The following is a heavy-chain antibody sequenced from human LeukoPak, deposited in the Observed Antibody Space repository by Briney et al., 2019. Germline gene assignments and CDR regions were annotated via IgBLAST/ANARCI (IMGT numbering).Heavy chain of an antibody. V-gene: IGHV5-51*01. CDR3: ARHIGDYIDY. D-gene: IGHD3-16*02. CDR1: GYSFTSYW. CDR2: IYPGDSDT. Sequence: PGESLKISCKGSGYSFTSYWIGWVRQMPGKDLEWMGIIYPGDSDTKYSPSFQGQVTISADRSISTACLQWSSLKASDTAMYYCARHIGDYIDYWGQGTLVTVSS. J-gene: IGHJ4*02.